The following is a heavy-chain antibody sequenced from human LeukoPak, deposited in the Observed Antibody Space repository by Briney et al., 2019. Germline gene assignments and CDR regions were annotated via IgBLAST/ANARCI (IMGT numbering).Heavy chain of an antibody. CDR1: GFTFSSYS. CDR3: ARTTTVTTSSYGY. J-gene: IGHJ4*02. Sequence: GGALRLSCAASGFTFSSYSMNSVRQAPGKGLEWVSSISSISSYIYYADSVKGRFNISRDNAKNSLYLQMNSLRAEDTAVYYCARTTTVTTSSYGYWGQGTLVTVSS. CDR2: ISSISSYI. D-gene: IGHD4-17*01. V-gene: IGHV3-21*01.